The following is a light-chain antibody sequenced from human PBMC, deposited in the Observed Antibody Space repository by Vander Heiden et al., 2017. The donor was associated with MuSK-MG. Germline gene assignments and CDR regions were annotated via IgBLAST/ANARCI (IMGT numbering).Light chain of an antibody. J-gene: IGKJ3*01. CDR3: QQTDDGPFNT. Sequence: DIQMTQSPSSLSASVGDTVTITCRPSQSITKYLNWYQQKSGKVPKLLMYGSSKVPIDVPSRFSGSGYGTEFNLTIRNLQPEDFATYYCQQTDDGPFNTFGHGTTVD. CDR2: GSS. V-gene: IGKV1-39*01. CDR1: QSITKY.